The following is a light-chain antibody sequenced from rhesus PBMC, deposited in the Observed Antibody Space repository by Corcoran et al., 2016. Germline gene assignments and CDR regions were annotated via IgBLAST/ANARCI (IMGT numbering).Light chain of an antibody. V-gene: IGKV1-33*02. CDR2: YIS. CDR3: QHGFGIPFT. CDR1: QGIRNN. J-gene: IGKJ3*01. Sequence: DIQMPQSPSSLSASVGSKVTIPCRASQGIRNNLAWYQQKPGKVPKLLISYISNLQSGVPSRFSGSGAGTDFTRTISSLQPEDFATYYCQHGFGIPFTVGPGTKLDIK.